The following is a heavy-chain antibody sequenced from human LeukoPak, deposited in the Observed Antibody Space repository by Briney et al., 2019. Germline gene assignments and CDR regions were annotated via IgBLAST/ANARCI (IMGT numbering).Heavy chain of an antibody. CDR3: VRDLLGSGSTTAYLYH. CDR2: ISGSGGTT. V-gene: IGHV3-23*01. J-gene: IGHJ1*01. D-gene: IGHD3-10*01. CDR1: GFTFTNYA. Sequence: GGSLRLSCAASGFTFTNYAMTWVRQAPGKGLEWVSVISGSGGTTYYAGSVKGRFTISRDDARNSLYLQMNSLRAEDMAVYFCVRDLLGSGSTTAYLYHWGQGTLVTVSS.